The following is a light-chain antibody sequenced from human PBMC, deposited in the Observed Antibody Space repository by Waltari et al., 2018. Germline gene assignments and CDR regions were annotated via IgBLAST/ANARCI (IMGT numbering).Light chain of an antibody. V-gene: IGLV2-23*02. CDR1: TSDGGSYTL. Sequence: QSALTQPASVSGSPGPSITIPCPGTTSDGGSYTLSSWYQHHPGKAPKLIIFEVSERPSGVSNRFSGSKSGNTASLTISGLQAEDEADYHCCSYAGNSIYVFGTGTRVTVL. CDR3: CSYAGNSIYV. J-gene: IGLJ1*01. CDR2: EVS.